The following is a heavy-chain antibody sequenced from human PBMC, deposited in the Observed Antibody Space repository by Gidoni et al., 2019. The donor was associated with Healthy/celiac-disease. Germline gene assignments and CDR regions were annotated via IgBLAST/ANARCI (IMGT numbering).Heavy chain of an antibody. D-gene: IGHD6-19*01. V-gene: IGHV3-7*01. J-gene: IGHJ5*02. Sequence: EVQLVESGGGLVQPGGSLRLSCAASRFPFRSYWMSWVRQAQGKGLEWVASRKQDGREKYYVDSMKGRFTISRDNAKNSLYLQMNSLRAEDTAVYYCARGAGYSSGWYWFDPWGQGTLVTVSS. CDR3: ARGAGYSSGWYWFDP. CDR1: RFPFRSYW. CDR2: RKQDGREK.